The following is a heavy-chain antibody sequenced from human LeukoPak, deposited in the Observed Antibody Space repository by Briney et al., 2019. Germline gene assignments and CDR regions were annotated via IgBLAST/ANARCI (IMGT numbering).Heavy chain of an antibody. Sequence: QPGGSLRLSCAASGLTFSSYAMSWVRQAPGKGLEWVSGTSGSGRSIHYADSVKGRFTISRDNSKNTLYLQMNSLRADDTAVYYCAKIPYPPDYTVTTEYFQQWGQGTLVTVSS. V-gene: IGHV3-23*01. J-gene: IGHJ1*01. CDR2: TSGSGRSI. CDR3: AKIPYPPDYTVTTEYFQQ. CDR1: GLTFSSYA. D-gene: IGHD4-11*01.